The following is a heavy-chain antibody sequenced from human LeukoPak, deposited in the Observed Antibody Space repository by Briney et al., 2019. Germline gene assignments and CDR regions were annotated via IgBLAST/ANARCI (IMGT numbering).Heavy chain of an antibody. Sequence: PSETLSLTCTVSGGSISSYYWSWIRQPPGKGLEWIGYIYYSGSTNYNPSLKSRVTISVDTSKNQFSLKLSSVTAAGTAVYYCARDGLDYWYFDLWGRGTLVTVSS. D-gene: IGHD3/OR15-3a*01. CDR3: ARDGLDYWYFDL. CDR1: GGSISSYY. V-gene: IGHV4-59*12. J-gene: IGHJ2*01. CDR2: IYYSGST.